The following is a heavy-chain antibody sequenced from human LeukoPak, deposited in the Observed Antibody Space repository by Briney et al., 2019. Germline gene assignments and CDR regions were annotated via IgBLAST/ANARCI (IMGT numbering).Heavy chain of an antibody. D-gene: IGHD1-1*01. CDR2: IKPNNGDT. CDR1: GYTFTGYY. J-gene: IGHJ4*02. CDR3: ARTTPFDY. Sequence: GASVKVSCKTSGYTFTGYYLHWVRQTPEQGLEWMGWIKPNNGDTNYAQKFQGRVTMTRDTSISTGYMELSRLRSDDTAVYYCARTTPFDYWGQGTLVTVSS. V-gene: IGHV1-2*02.